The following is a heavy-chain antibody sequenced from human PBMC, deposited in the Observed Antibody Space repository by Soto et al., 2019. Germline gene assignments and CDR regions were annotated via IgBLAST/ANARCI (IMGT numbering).Heavy chain of an antibody. V-gene: IGHV4-59*01. J-gene: IGHJ6*02. CDR2: IYYSGST. CDR3: ARTYSSSWYGYYGMDV. Sequence: SETLSLTCTVSGGSISSYYWSWIRQPPGKGLEWIGYIYYSGSTNYNPSLKSRVTISVDTSKNQFSLKLSSVTAADTAVYYCARTYSSSWYGYYGMDVWGQGTTVTVSS. D-gene: IGHD6-13*01. CDR1: GGSISSYY.